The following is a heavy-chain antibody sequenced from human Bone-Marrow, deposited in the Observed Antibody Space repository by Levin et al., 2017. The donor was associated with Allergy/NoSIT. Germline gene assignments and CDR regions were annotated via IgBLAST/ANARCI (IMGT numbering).Heavy chain of an antibody. D-gene: IGHD4-17*01. CDR3: AKGGTYGDFLTYLYFDL. CDR2: ISYDGDNI. J-gene: IGHJ2*01. V-gene: IGHV3-30*18. Sequence: GESLKISCVASGFTFSSFGMHWVRQAPGKGLEWVSLISYDGDNIFYAASVKGRFTISRDNSKNTLYLQMNSLRAEDAAVYYCAKGGTYGDFLTYLYFDLWGRGTRVTVSS. CDR1: GFTFSSFG.